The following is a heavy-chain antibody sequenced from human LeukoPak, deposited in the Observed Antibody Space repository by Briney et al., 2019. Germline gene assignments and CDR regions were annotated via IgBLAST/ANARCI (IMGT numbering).Heavy chain of an antibody. CDR1: GFTFDDYG. D-gene: IGHD5-18*01. V-gene: IGHV3-20*04. CDR2: INWNGGST. CDR3: AFYSYGYRDFDY. J-gene: IGHJ4*02. Sequence: PGGSLRLSCAASGFTFDDYGMSWVRQAPGKGLEWVSGINWNGGSTGYADSVKGRFTISRDNAKNSLYLQMNSLRAEDTALYYCAFYSYGYRDFDYWGQGTLVTVSS.